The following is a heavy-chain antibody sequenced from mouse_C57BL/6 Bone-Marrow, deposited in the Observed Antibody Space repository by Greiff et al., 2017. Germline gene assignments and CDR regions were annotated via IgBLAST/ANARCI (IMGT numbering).Heavy chain of an antibody. V-gene: IGHV5-17*01. CDR2: ISSGSSTI. D-gene: IGHD3-3*01. CDR1: GFTFSDYG. CDR3: ARQGLRAMDY. J-gene: IGHJ4*01. Sequence: EVMLVESGGGLVKPGGSLKLSCAASGFTFSDYGMHWVRQAPEKGLEWVAYISSGSSTIYYADTVKGRFTISRDNAKNTLFLQMTSLRAEDTAMCYCARQGLRAMDYWGQGTSVTVSS.